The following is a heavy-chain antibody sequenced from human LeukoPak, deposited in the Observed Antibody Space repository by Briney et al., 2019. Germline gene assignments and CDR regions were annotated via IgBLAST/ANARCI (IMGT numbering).Heavy chain of an antibody. V-gene: IGHV4-4*02. CDR2: IYHSGST. J-gene: IGHJ2*01. D-gene: IGHD5-18*01. CDR3: ARDGVDTAMASYWYFDL. Sequence: PSETLSLTCAVSGGSLSSSNWWSWVRQPPGKGLEWIGEIYHSGSTNYNPSLKSRVTISVDKSKNQFSLKLSSVTAADTAVYYCARDGVDTAMASYWYFDLWGRGTLVTVSS. CDR1: GGSLSSSNW.